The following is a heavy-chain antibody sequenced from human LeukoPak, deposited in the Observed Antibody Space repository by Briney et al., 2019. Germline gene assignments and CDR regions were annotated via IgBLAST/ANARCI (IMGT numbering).Heavy chain of an antibody. J-gene: IGHJ3*02. D-gene: IGHD5-12*01. CDR2: IYHSGST. CDR1: GGSFSGYY. V-gene: IGHV4-34*01. Sequence: SETLSLTCAVYGGSFSGYYWSWIRQPPGKGLEWIGEIYHSGSTNYNPSLKSRVTISVDKSKNQFSLKLSSVTAADTAVYYCATVTSGEEAFDIWGQGTMVTVSS. CDR3: ATVTSGEEAFDI.